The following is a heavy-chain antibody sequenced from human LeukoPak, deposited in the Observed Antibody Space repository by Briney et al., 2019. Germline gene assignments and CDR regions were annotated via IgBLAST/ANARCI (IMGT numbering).Heavy chain of an antibody. J-gene: IGHJ3*02. V-gene: IGHV4-4*07. CDR3: AREPNTPYSGSDAFDI. D-gene: IGHD2-21*01. CDR2: IYTSGST. Sequence: SETLSLTCTGSGGSISSYYWSWIRQPAGKGLEWIGRIYTSGSTNYNPSLKSRVTMSVDTSKNQFSLKLSSVTAADTAVYYCAREPNTPYSGSDAFDIWGQGTMVTVSS. CDR1: GGSISSYY.